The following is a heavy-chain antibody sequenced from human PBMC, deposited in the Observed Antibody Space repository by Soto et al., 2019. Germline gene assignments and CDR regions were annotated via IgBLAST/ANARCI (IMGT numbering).Heavy chain of an antibody. D-gene: IGHD3-10*01. CDR3: ASSSFLRSGDLFHGLDV. V-gene: IGHV1-46*01. CDR2: IDPRSGSA. J-gene: IGHJ6*02. CDR1: GYTFTTHY. Sequence: ASVKVSCKASGYTFTTHYIHWVRQAPGQGPEWMGIIDPRSGSAGYAQRFQVSVTMTRDTPTSTFYMELTSVTAEDTALYFCASSSFLRSGDLFHGLDVWGQGTTVTVSS.